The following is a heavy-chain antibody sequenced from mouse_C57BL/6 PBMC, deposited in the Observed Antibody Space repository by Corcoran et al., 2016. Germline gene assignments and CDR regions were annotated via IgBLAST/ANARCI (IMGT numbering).Heavy chain of an antibody. CDR1: GYTFTSYD. CDR2: IYPRDGST. Sequence: QVQLQQSGPELVKPGASVKLSCKASGYTFTSYDINWVKQRPGQGLEWIGWIYPRDGSTKYNEKFKGKATLTVDTATSTAYLELHSLTSEDSAVYVWADDRYAYGGQGTLVTFSA. CDR3: ADDRYAY. D-gene: IGHD2-12*01. J-gene: IGHJ3*01. V-gene: IGHV1-85*01.